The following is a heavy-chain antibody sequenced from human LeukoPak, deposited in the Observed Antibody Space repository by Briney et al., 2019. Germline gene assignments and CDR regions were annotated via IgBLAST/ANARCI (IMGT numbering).Heavy chain of an antibody. D-gene: IGHD2-15*01. J-gene: IGHJ4*02. Sequence: PGGSLRLSCAASGFTVSSIYMTWVRQAPGKGLEWVSVIYSGGNSYYADSVEGRFTISRDNSKNTLYLQMNSLRPEDTAVYYCARELVVAANSFDYWGQGTLVTVSS. CDR3: ARELVVAANSFDY. CDR1: GFTVSSIY. V-gene: IGHV3-66*01. CDR2: IYSGGNS.